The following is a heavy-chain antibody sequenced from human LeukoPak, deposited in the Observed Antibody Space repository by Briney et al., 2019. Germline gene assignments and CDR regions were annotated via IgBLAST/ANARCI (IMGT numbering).Heavy chain of an antibody. CDR1: GYTFTSYD. CDR3: ARKVPNDGSGYYYRGQFDP. J-gene: IGHJ5*02. D-gene: IGHD3-22*01. V-gene: IGHV1-69*06. CDR2: IIPIFGTA. Sequence: GASVKVSCKASGYTFTSYDINWVRQAPGQGLEWMGGIIPIFGTANYAQKFQGRVTITADKSTSTAYMELSSLRSEDTAVYYCARKVPNDGSGYYYRGQFDPWGQGTLVTVSS.